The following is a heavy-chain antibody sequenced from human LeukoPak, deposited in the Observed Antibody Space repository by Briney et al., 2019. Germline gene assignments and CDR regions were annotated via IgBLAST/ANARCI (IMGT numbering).Heavy chain of an antibody. CDR1: GGSISSYY. D-gene: IGHD5-24*01. Sequence: SETLSLTCTVSGGSISSYYWSWIRQPPGKGLEWIGYIYYSGSTNYNPSLKSRVTISVDTSKNKFSLRLSSVTAADTAFYYCARTPHVTRWLQPFDYWGQGTLVTVSS. V-gene: IGHV4-59*01. CDR3: ARTPHVTRWLQPFDY. J-gene: IGHJ4*02. CDR2: IYYSGST.